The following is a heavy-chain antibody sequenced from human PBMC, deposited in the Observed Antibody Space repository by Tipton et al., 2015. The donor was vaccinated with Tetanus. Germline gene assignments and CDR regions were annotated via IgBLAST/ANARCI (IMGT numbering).Heavy chain of an antibody. CDR1: GESFSGHY. J-gene: IGHJ4*02. CDR2: ISASGST. V-gene: IGHV4-34*01. Sequence: TLSLTCAVSGESFSGHYWSWIRQAPGKGLEWVGEISASGSTNYNPSLESRITTSVDTTKKRISLRLASLMAADTAVYFCARSIAAAAVWPYDFWGQGTLVTVTS. CDR3: ARSIAAAAVWPYDF. D-gene: IGHD6-13*01.